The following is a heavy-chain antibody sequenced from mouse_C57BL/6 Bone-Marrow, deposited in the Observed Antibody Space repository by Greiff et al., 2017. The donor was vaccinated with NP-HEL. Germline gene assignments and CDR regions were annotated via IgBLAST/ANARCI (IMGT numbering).Heavy chain of an antibody. CDR1: GFTFSSYA. V-gene: IGHV5-4*01. J-gene: IGHJ3*01. D-gene: IGHD2-3*01. CDR3: AREDGPFAY. Sequence: EVQVVESGGGLVKPGGSLKLSCAASGFTFSSYAMSWVRQTPEKRLEWVATISDGGSYTYYPDNVKGRFTISRDNAKNNLYLQMSHLKSEDTAMYYCAREDGPFAYWGQGTLVTVSA. CDR2: ISDGGSYT.